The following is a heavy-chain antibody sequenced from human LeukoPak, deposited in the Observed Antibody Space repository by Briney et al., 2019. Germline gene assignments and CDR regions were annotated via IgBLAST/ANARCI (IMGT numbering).Heavy chain of an antibody. J-gene: IGHJ6*02. CDR1: GGSICSYY. CDR2: IYYSGST. D-gene: IGHD3-16*01. Sequence: SETLSLTCTVSGGSICSYYWSWIRQPPGKGLEWIGYIYYSGSTNYNPSLKSRVTISVDTSKNQFSLKLSSVTATDTAVYYCARSPWGYGMDVWGQGTTVTVSS. CDR3: ARSPWGYGMDV. V-gene: IGHV4-59*01.